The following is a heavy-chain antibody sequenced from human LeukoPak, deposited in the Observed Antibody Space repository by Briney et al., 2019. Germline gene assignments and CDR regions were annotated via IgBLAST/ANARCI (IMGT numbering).Heavy chain of an antibody. D-gene: IGHD3-10*01. CDR1: GGSFSGYY. CDR3: VREGGSGSFGYFDY. J-gene: IGHJ4*02. V-gene: IGHV4-34*01. Sequence: SETLSLTCAVYGGSFSGYYWSWIRQPPGKGLEWIGEINHSGSTNYNPSLKSRVTISVDTSKNQFSLKLSSVTAADKAVYYCVREGGSGSFGYFDYWGQGTLVTVSS. CDR2: INHSGST.